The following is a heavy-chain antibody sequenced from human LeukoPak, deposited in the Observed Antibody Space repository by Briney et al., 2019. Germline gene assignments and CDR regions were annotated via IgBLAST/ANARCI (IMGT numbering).Heavy chain of an antibody. D-gene: IGHD2-2*01. CDR3: ARSSWRPHCSSTSCYGAFDY. V-gene: IGHV1-69*05. Sequence: ASVKVSCKASGGTFSSYAISWVRQAPGQGLEWMGGIIPIFGTANYAQKFQGRVTITTDESTSTAYMELSSLRSEDTAVYYCARSSWRPHCSSTSCYGAFDYWGQGTLVTVSS. J-gene: IGHJ4*02. CDR1: GGTFSSYA. CDR2: IIPIFGTA.